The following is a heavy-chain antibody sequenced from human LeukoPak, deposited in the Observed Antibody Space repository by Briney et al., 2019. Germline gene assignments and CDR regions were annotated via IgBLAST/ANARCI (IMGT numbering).Heavy chain of an antibody. D-gene: IGHD3-22*01. CDR2: ISWNSGSI. J-gene: IGHJ4*02. Sequence: GRSLRLSCAASGFTFDDYAMHWVRQAPGKGLEWVSGISWNSGSIGYADSVKGRFTISRDNAKNSLYLQMNSLRAEDTALYYCAKDKSSGYYSGPYFDYWGQGTLVTVSS. V-gene: IGHV3-9*01. CDR1: GFTFDDYA. CDR3: AKDKSSGYYSGPYFDY.